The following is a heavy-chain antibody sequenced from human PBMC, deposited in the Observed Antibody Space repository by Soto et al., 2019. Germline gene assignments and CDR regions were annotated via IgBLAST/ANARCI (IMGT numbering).Heavy chain of an antibody. Sequence: ASVKVSCKAAGCTLTGYYMHWVGQAPGQGLEWMGWVKHSTGDTDYAQKFQGRVTMTRDTSHNKAYMQVNSLRTDDTAVYYCARRLYRSSRNFFDHWG. V-gene: IGHV1-2*02. CDR2: VKHSTGDT. J-gene: IGHJ3*01. CDR3: ARRLYRSSRNFFDH. CDR1: GCTLTGYY. D-gene: IGHD6-6*01.